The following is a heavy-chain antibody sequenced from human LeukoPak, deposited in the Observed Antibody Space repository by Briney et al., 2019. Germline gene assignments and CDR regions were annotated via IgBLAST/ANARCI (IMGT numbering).Heavy chain of an antibody. CDR1: GFTFSSYS. Sequence: GSLRLSCAASGFTFSSYSMNWVRQAPGKGLEWVSSISSSSSYIYYADSVKGRFTISRDNAKNSLYLQMNSLRAEDTAVYYCARDLHSSSWYSDYWGQGTLVTVSS. J-gene: IGHJ4*02. D-gene: IGHD6-13*01. V-gene: IGHV3-21*01. CDR3: ARDLHSSSWYSDY. CDR2: ISSSSSYI.